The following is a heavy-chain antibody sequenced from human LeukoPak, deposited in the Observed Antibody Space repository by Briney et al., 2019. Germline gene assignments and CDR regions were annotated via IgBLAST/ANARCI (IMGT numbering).Heavy chain of an antibody. CDR2: ISHSGSN. CDR3: ARVITIFGVVGIDV. V-gene: IGHV4-38-2*02. Sequence: SETLSLTCIVSGYSISSGFYWGWIGPPPGRGLAWVGHISHSGSNHFNPSLQSRVTISVDTSKNQFSLNLSSVTAADTAVYYCARVITIFGVVGIDVWGKGTTVTVSS. J-gene: IGHJ6*03. CDR1: GYSISSGFY. D-gene: IGHD3-3*01.